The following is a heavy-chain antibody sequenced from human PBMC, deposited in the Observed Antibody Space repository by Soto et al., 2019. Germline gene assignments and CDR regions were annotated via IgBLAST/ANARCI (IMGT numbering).Heavy chain of an antibody. D-gene: IGHD2-15*01. CDR2: ISAGGRSI. J-gene: IGHJ3*02. V-gene: IGHV3-21*01. CDR1: GFTFSTYT. CDR3: PRSTPDNPFDI. Sequence: GSLRLSCAASGFTFSTYTMNWVRQAPGKGLEWVSSISAGGRSIFYADSMKGRSTVSRDNAKSSLYLQMNSLRADDTIIYYSPRSTPDNPFDIWGQGTMVTVSS.